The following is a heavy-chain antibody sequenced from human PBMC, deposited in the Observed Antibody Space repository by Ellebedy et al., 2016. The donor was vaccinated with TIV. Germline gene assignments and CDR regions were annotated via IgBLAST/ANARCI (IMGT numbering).Heavy chain of an antibody. CDR3: GVYCRTSTCTLE. D-gene: IGHD2-2*01. CDR1: GFTFGDYW. CDR2: IDSAGRSA. Sequence: GESLKISCAASGFTFGDYWMHWVRQAPGKGLVWVSRIDSAGRSASYADSVAGRFSISRDNAKNTLYLQMNSLTTEDAAMYYCGVYCRTSTCTLEWGQGTLVTVSS. J-gene: IGHJ4*02. V-gene: IGHV3-74*01.